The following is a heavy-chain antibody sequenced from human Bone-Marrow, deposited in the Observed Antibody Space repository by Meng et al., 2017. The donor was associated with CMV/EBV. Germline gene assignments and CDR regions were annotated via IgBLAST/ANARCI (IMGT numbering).Heavy chain of an antibody. J-gene: IGHJ4*02. CDR3: ASRKRVEYSSSSPPDY. Sequence: GGSLRLSCAASGFTVSSNYMSWVRQAPGKGLEWVSVIYSGGSTYYADSVKGRFTISRDNSKNTLYLQMNSLRAEDTAVYYCASRKRVEYSSSSPPDYWGQGTLVTVSS. CDR2: IYSGGST. V-gene: IGHV3-53*01. CDR1: GFTVSSNY. D-gene: IGHD6-6*01.